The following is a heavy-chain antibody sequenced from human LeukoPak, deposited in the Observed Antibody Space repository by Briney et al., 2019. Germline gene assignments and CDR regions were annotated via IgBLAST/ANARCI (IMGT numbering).Heavy chain of an antibody. J-gene: IGHJ4*02. Sequence: SVKVSCKASGGTFSSYAISWVRQAPGQGLEWMGRIIPILGTANYAQKFQGRVTITTDESTSTAYMELSSLRSEDTAVYYCARGESIAAADPFDYWGQGTLVTASS. V-gene: IGHV1-69*11. CDR1: GGTFSSYA. CDR3: ARGESIAAADPFDY. CDR2: IIPILGTA. D-gene: IGHD6-13*01.